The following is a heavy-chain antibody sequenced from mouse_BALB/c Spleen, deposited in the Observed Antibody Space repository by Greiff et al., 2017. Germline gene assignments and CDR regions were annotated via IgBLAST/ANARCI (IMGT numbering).Heavy chain of an antibody. J-gene: IGHJ2*01. CDR3: ARDRGTPGSSYYFDY. CDR1: GFTFSSYG. Sequence: EVKLVESGGGLVQPGGSRKLSCAASGFTFSSYGMSWVRQTPDKRLELVATINSNGGSTYYPDSVKGRFTISRDNAKNTLYLQMSSLKSEDTAMYYCARDRGTPGSSYYFDYWGQGTTLTVSS. D-gene: IGHD1-1*01. CDR2: INSNGGST. V-gene: IGHV5-6-3*01.